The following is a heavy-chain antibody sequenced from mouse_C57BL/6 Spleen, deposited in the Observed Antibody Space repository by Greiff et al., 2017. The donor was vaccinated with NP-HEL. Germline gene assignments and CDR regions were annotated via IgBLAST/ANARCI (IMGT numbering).Heavy chain of an antibody. Sequence: EVKLMESGGGLVQPGRSLRLSCATSGFTFSDFYMEWVRQAPGKGLEWIAASRNKANDYTTEYSVSVKGRFIVSRDTSKSILYLQMNALRAEDTAIYYCARDAMGPYDYDSWYFDVWGTGTTVTVSS. CDR2: SRNKANDYTT. CDR1: GFTFSDFY. J-gene: IGHJ1*03. CDR3: ARDAMGPYDYDSWYFDV. D-gene: IGHD2-4*01. V-gene: IGHV7-1*01.